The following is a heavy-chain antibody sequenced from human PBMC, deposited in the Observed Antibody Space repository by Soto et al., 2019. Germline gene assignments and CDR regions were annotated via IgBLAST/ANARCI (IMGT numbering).Heavy chain of an antibody. CDR2: INHSGST. V-gene: IGHV4-34*01. J-gene: IGHJ4*02. CDR1: GGSFSGYY. CDR3: ASGRQLVPGY. Sequence: SSETLSLTCAVYGGSFSGYYWSWIRQPPGKGLEWIGEINHSGSTNYNPSLKSRVTISVDTSKNQFSLKLSSVTAADTAVYYCASGRQLVPGYWGQGTLVTVSS. D-gene: IGHD6-6*01.